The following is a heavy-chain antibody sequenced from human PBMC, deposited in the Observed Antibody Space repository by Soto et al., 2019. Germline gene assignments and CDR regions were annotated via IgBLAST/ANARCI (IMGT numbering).Heavy chain of an antibody. J-gene: IGHJ3*01. CDR3: ARVFVYSDTSGYQETAVDV. Sequence: EVQLVESGGGLVQAGGSLRLSCVASGFTFSNFWMHWVRQAPGQGLVWVSRINHDGSSTNYADSAKGRITISRDNAKNTVYLLLNSLRAEDTAVYYCARVFVYSDTSGYQETAVDVWGHGTRLTVSS. CDR1: GFTFSNFW. CDR2: INHDGSST. V-gene: IGHV3-74*01. D-gene: IGHD3-22*01.